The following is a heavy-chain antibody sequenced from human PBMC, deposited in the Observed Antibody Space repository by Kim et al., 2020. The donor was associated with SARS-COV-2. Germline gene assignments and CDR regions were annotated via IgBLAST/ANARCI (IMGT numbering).Heavy chain of an antibody. CDR1: GYAFSDYF. Sequence: ASVKVSCKASGYAFSDYFIHWVRQAPGQGLEWMGWINPNTGDAHYAQKFQGWVTITRDTSISTAYMEVTSLKSDDTAVYYCARDLGGFDSSGYFCYWGQGTLVTVSS. V-gene: IGHV1-2*04. CDR2: INPNTGDA. J-gene: IGHJ4*01. CDR3: ARDLGGFDSSGYFCY. D-gene: IGHD6-25*01.